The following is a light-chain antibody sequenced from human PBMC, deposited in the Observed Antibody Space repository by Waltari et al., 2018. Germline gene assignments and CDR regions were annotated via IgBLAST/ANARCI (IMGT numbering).Light chain of an antibody. V-gene: IGKV1-9*01. CDR2: FAS. CDR1: QGINTY. J-gene: IGKJ5*01. CDR3: QHVDTYPIT. Sequence: IQLTQSPSSLSASVRDRVTITCRASQGINTYLAWYQQKPGKAPKLLIYFASTLQSGVPSTFSGSGSGTDFTLTISSLQPEDSATYYCQHVDTYPITFGQGTRLEIK.